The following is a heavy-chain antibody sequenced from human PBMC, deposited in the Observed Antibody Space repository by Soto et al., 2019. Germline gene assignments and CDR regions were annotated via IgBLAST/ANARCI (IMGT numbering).Heavy chain of an antibody. CDR3: AAGFSTGLDAFDI. J-gene: IGHJ3*02. CDR1: KYNFANYW. Sequence: PGASLKISCKGPKYNFANYWIGWVRQMPGKGLEWMGMIFPGDSDTKNNPSLQGQITMSVDKSDSSAYLQWRSLKASDTAMYYCAAGFSTGLDAFDIWGQGTMVTVSS. V-gene: IGHV5-51*01. CDR2: IFPGDSDT. D-gene: IGHD2-8*02.